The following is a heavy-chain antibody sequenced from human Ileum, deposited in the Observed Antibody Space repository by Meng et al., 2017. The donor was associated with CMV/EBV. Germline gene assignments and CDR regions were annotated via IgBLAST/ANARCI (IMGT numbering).Heavy chain of an antibody. CDR3: ARDSPPRGIWSGSYFYYYFGMDV. V-gene: IGHV1-18*04. Sequence: ASVTVSCKASGYTFTGYYMHWVRQAPGQGLEWTGWISANNGNTNLAQKLQDKITMTTDTSTSTAYMELRNLRSDDTAVYFCARDSPPRGIWSGSYFYYYFGMDVWGQGTTVTVSS. D-gene: IGHD3-3*01. CDR1: GYTFTGYY. CDR2: ISANNGNT. J-gene: IGHJ6*02.